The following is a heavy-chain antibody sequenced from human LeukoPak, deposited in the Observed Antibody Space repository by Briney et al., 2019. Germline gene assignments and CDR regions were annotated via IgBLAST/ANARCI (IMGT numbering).Heavy chain of an antibody. V-gene: IGHV4-4*02. Sequence: PSETLSLTCAVSGGSISSSNWWSWVRQPPGKGLEWIGEIYHSGSTNYNPSLKSRVTISVDKSKNQFSLKLSSVTAADTAVYYCARGYYDSSGYYFYYWGQGTLVTVSS. CDR2: IYHSGST. D-gene: IGHD3-22*01. J-gene: IGHJ4*02. CDR3: ARGYYDSSGYYFYY. CDR1: GGSISSSNW.